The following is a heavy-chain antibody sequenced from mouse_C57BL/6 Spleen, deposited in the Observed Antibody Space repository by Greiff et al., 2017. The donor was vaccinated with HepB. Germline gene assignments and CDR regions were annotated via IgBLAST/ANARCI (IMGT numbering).Heavy chain of an antibody. D-gene: IGHD1-1*01. J-gene: IGHJ2*01. CDR3: ARSFITTVVAPFDY. CDR2: ISSGGSYT. V-gene: IGHV5-6*01. Sequence: VQLKESGGDLVKPGGSLKLSCAASGFTFSSYGMSWVRQTPDKRLEWVATISSGGSYTYYPDSVKGRFTISRDNAKNTLYLQMSSLKSEDTAMYYCARSFITTVVAPFDYWGQGTTLTVSS. CDR1: GFTFSSYG.